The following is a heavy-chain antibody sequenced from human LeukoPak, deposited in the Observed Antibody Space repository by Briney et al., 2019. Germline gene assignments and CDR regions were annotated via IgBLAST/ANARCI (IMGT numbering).Heavy chain of an antibody. J-gene: IGHJ4*02. CDR1: GGSISSYY. D-gene: IGHD2-15*01. CDR3: ARALNPLPGTYYFDY. Sequence: SETLSLTCTVSGGSISSYYWSWIRQSAGKGLEWIGRIYISGSTNYNSSLQSRVTMSVDTSKNQFSLKLTSVTAADTAVYYCARALNPLPGTYYFDYWGQGTLVTVSS. CDR2: IYISGST. V-gene: IGHV4-4*07.